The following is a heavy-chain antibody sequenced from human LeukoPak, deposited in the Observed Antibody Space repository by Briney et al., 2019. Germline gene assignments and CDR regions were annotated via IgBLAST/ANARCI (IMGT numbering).Heavy chain of an antibody. J-gene: IGHJ4*02. V-gene: IGHV3-23*01. CDR2: ISKSGGNT. Sequence: GGSLRLSCAASGFTFSNYAMSWVRQAPGKGLEWVSGISKSGGNTYHADSVRGRFTISRDNSRNTLYLQMNSLRAEDTAVYYCAKTPGIITMIDLGFDYWGQGTLVTVSS. CDR1: GFTFSNYA. D-gene: IGHD3-22*01. CDR3: AKTPGIITMIDLGFDY.